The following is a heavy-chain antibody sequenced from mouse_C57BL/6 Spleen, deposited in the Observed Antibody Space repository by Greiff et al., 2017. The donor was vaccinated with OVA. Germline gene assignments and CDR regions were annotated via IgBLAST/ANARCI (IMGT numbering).Heavy chain of an antibody. CDR2: IWRGGST. J-gene: IGHJ2*01. CDR3: AKTGDYDVYYFDY. D-gene: IGHD2-4*01. V-gene: IGHV2-5*01. CDR1: GFSLTSYG. Sequence: VQLQESGPGLVQPSQSLSITCTVSGFSLTSYGVHWVRQSPGQGLEWLGVIWRGGSTDYNAAVKSRLSITKDNSKSQVFFKKNSLQADDTAIYYCAKTGDYDVYYFDYWGQGTTLTVSS.